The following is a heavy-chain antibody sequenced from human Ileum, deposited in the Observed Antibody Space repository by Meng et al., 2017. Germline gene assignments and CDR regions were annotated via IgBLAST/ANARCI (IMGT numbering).Heavy chain of an antibody. CDR2: ITTTSAYM. J-gene: IGHJ4*02. V-gene: IGHV3-21*01. D-gene: IGHD1-1*01. Sequence: EVHLVESGGGLVKPGGSLRLSCAASGFTFSDYNMNWVRQAPGKGLEWISSITTTSAYMYYADSVKGRFTISRDNAKNSLYLQMNSLRAEDTAVYYCARDPGRNVRRWGQGTLVTVSS. CDR3: ARDPGRNVRR. CDR1: GFTFSDYN.